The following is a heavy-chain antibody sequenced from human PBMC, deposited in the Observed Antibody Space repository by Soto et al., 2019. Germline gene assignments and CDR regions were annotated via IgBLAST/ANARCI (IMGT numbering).Heavy chain of an antibody. D-gene: IGHD6-6*01. CDR3: ARGGSSSTYQFDY. V-gene: IGHV4-31*03. Sequence: PSETLSLTCTVSGGSISSGGYYWSWIRQHPGKGLEWIGYIYYSGSTYYNPSLKSRVTISVDTSKNQFSLKLSSVTAADTAAYYCARGGSSSTYQFDYWGQGTLVT. J-gene: IGHJ4*02. CDR1: GGSISSGGYY. CDR2: IYYSGST.